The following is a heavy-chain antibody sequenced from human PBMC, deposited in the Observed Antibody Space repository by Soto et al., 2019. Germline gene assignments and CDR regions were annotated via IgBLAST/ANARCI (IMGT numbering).Heavy chain of an antibody. CDR3: ARETTSGITARHDYYYMDV. J-gene: IGHJ6*03. CDR1: GFTFSDYY. CDR2: ISSSGSTI. V-gene: IGHV3-11*01. Sequence: QVQLVESGGGLVKPGGSLRLSCAASGFTFSDYYMSWIRQAPGEGLEWVSYISSSGSTIVYADSVKGRFTISRDNDKNSLYLQRDSLRAEDTAVYDCARETTSGITARHDYYYMDVWGKGTTVTVS. D-gene: IGHD3-10*01.